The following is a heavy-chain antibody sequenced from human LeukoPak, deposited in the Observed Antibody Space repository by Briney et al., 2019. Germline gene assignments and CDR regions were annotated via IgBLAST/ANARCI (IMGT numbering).Heavy chain of an antibody. V-gene: IGHV3-33*01. Sequence: TGRSLRLSCAASGFTFSSYGMHWVRQAPGKGLEWVAATWYDGSNKYYADSVKGRFTISRDNSKNTLYLQMNSLRVEDTAVYFCARGGHCSTTSCSNYDGMDVWGQGTTLSVSS. CDR1: GFTFSSYG. CDR3: ARGGHCSTTSCSNYDGMDV. J-gene: IGHJ6*02. CDR2: TWYDGSNK. D-gene: IGHD2-2*01.